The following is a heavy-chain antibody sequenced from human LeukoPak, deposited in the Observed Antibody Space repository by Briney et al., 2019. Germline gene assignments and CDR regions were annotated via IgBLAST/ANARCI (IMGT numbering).Heavy chain of an antibody. CDR2: ITGSDDKT. D-gene: IGHD2-21*01. V-gene: IGHV3-23*01. CDR3: AKVVHTVVVNDAFDI. CDR1: GFTFSSAA. Sequence: GGSLRLSCAASGFTFSSAAMTWVRQAPGQGLEWVSTITGSDDKTYYADSVKGRFTVSRDYSRNTLHLQMNSLRAEDTAIYYCAKVVHTVVVNDAFDIWGQGTMVTVSS. J-gene: IGHJ3*02.